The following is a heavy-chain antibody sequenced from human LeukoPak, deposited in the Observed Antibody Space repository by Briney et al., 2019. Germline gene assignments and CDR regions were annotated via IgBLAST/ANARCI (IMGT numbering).Heavy chain of an antibody. Sequence: GGSLRLSCAVSGFTFSDHYFAWIRQAPGKGLEWISYISNSANTIYYAGSVRGRFTISRDNAKSSLFLQMNSLRVEDTAVYYCVRGPDYYYDSSGSFDYWGHGTLVTVSS. J-gene: IGHJ4*01. D-gene: IGHD3-22*01. V-gene: IGHV3-11*04. CDR2: ISNSANTI. CDR3: VRGPDYYYDSSGSFDY. CDR1: GFTFSDHY.